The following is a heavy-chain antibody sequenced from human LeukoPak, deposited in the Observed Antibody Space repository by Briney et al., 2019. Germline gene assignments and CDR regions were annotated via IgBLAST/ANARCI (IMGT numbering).Heavy chain of an antibody. V-gene: IGHV3-73*01. D-gene: IGHD5-12*01. Sequence: PGGSLRLSCAASGFTFSGSAMHWVRQDSGKGLEWVGRIRNKAHNYTTTYAAAVKGRFTISRDDSQNTAYLQMNSLKTEDTAVYYYTRVGSGYPFDYWGQGTLVTVSS. CDR2: IRNKAHNYTT. CDR1: GFTFSGSA. CDR3: TRVGSGYPFDY. J-gene: IGHJ4*02.